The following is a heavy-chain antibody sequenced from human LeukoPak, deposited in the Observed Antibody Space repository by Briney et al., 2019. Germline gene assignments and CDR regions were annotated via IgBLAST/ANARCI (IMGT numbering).Heavy chain of an antibody. J-gene: IGHJ4*02. CDR2: IRNNGATT. Sequence: GGSLRLSCAAAGFRFTDYWMNWVRQAPGKGLEWVASIRNNGATTDYADSVKGRFTISRDNSKSTLYLQMNSLRAEDTAVYYCARAYHDSGCLIDYWGQGTLVTVSS. CDR3: ARAYHDSGCLIDY. V-gene: IGHV3-23*01. D-gene: IGHD6-19*01. CDR1: GFRFTDYW.